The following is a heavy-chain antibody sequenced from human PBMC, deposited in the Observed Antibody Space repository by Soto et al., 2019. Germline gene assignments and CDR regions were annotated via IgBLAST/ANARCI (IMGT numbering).Heavy chain of an antibody. V-gene: IGHV3-43*01. D-gene: IGHD3-10*01. J-gene: IGHJ4*02. CDR2: ISWDGGST. CDR3: AKMYSERSPFDY. Sequence: GGSLRLSCAASGFTFDDYTMHWVRQAPGKGLEWVSLISWDGGSTYHADSVKGRFTISRDNSKNSLYLQMNSLRTEDTALYYCAKMYSERSPFDYWGQGTLVTVSS. CDR1: GFTFDDYT.